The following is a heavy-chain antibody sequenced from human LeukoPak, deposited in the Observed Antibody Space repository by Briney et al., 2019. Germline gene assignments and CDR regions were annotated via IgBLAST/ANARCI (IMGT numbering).Heavy chain of an antibody. J-gene: IGHJ4*02. CDR1: GFTFNNYA. V-gene: IGHV3-23*01. CDR2: ISGSGGST. D-gene: IGHD6-19*01. Sequence: PGGSLRLSCAASGFTFNNYAMTWVRQAPGKGLEWVSAISGSGGSTYYADSVKGRFTISRDNSKNTLYLQMNSLRAEDTAVYYCAKSSIAVPGTTLDYWGQGTLVTVSS. CDR3: AKSSIAVPGTTLDY.